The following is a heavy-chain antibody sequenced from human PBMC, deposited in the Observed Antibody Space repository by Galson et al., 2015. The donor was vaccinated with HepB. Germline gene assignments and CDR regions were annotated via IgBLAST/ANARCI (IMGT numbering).Heavy chain of an antibody. D-gene: IGHD6-19*01. CDR1: GFTFSNYA. V-gene: IGHV3-23*01. J-gene: IGHJ4*02. Sequence: SLRLSCATSGFTFSNYAMNWVRQAPGKGLEWVSGISGSDGNTYYADSMEGRFTVSRDNSKNTLYLQMNSLRAEDTAVYYCAKAYTSGYYYFDFWGQGTLVTVSS. CDR3: AKAYTSGYYYFDF. CDR2: ISGSDGNT.